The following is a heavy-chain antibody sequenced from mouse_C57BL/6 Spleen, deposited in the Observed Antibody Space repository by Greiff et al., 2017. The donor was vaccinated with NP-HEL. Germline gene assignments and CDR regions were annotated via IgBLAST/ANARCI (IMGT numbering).Heavy chain of an antibody. Sequence: VQLQQPGAELVKPGASVKMSCKASGYTFTSYWITWVKQRPGQGLEWIGDIYPGSGSTNYNEKFKSKATLTVDTSSSTAYMQLSSLTSEDSAVYYCARGGIEDLYDYAHYWGQGTTLTVSS. CDR3: ARGGIEDLYDYAHY. J-gene: IGHJ2*01. D-gene: IGHD2-4*01. CDR1: GYTFTSYW. CDR2: IYPGSGST. V-gene: IGHV1-55*01.